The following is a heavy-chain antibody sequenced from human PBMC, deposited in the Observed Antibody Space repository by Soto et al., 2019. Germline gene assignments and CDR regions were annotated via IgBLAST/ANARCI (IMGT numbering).Heavy chain of an antibody. CDR1: GGTFSSYT. D-gene: IGHD2-15*01. CDR2: IIPILGIA. CDR3: ARDVGYCSGGSCYGFDY. Sequence: ASVKVSCKASGGTFSSYTISWVRQAPGQGLEWMGRIIPILGIANYAQKFQGRVTITADKSTSTAYMELSSLRSEDTAVYYCARDVGYCSGGSCYGFDYWGQGTLVTVSS. J-gene: IGHJ4*02. V-gene: IGHV1-69*04.